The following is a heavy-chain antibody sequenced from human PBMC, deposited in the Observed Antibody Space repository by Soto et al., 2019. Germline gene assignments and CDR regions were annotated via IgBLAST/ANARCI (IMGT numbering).Heavy chain of an antibody. CDR1: GYSISSGYY. J-gene: IGHJ5*02. V-gene: IGHV4-38-2*01. D-gene: IGHD3-22*01. CDR2: IYHSGST. Sequence: SETLSLTCAVSGYSISSGYYWGWIRQPPGKGLEWIGSIYHSGSTYYNPSLKSRVTISVDTSKNQFSLKLSSVTAADTAVYYCARTYDSSENWFDPWGQGTLVTVSS. CDR3: ARTYDSSENWFDP.